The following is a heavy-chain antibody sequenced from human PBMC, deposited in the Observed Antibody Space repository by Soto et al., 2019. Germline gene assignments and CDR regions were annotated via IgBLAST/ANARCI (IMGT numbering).Heavy chain of an antibody. J-gene: IGHJ4*02. D-gene: IGHD4-17*01. Sequence: PSETRSLTCTVSGGSISSYYWSWIRQPPGKGLEWIGYIYYSGSTNYNPSLKSRVTISVDTSKNQFSLKLSSVTAADTAVYYCARTDYLSPFDYWGQGTLVTVSS. CDR2: IYYSGST. CDR3: ARTDYLSPFDY. CDR1: GGSISSYY. V-gene: IGHV4-59*08.